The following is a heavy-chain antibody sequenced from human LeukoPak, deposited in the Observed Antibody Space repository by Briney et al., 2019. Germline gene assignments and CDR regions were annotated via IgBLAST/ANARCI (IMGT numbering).Heavy chain of an antibody. CDR2: ISSSGSTI. Sequence: GGSLRLSCAASGFTFSDYYMSWIRQAPGKGLEWVSYISSSGSTIYYADSVKGRFTISRDNAKNSLYLQMNSLRAEDTAVYYCAKSMIQLWSEDFDYWGQGTLVTVSS. V-gene: IGHV3-11*01. D-gene: IGHD5-18*01. CDR1: GFTFSDYY. CDR3: AKSMIQLWSEDFDY. J-gene: IGHJ4*02.